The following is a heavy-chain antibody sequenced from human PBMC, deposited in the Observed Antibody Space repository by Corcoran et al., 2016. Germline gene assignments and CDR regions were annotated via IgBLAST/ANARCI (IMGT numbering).Heavy chain of an antibody. CDR2: INSDGSST. V-gene: IGHV3-74*01. Sequence: EVQLVESGGGLVQPGGSLRLSCAASGFTFSSYWMHWVRQAPGKGLVWVSRINSDGSSTSYADSVKGRFTISRDNAKNTLYLQMNRLRAEDTAVYYCARDLSDGSGHRGMDVWGQGTTVTVSS. J-gene: IGHJ6*02. CDR3: ARDLSDGSGHRGMDV. CDR1: GFTFSSYW. D-gene: IGHD6-25*01.